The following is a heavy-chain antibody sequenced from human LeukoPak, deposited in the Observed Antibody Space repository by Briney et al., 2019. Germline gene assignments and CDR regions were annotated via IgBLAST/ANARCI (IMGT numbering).Heavy chain of an antibody. D-gene: IGHD5/OR15-5a*01. CDR1: GYSISSGYY. J-gene: IGHJ4*02. CDR3: ARVSVEGVDY. CDR2: IYHSGST. Sequence: PSETLSLTCAVSGYSISSGYYWGWIRQPPGKGLGWIGSIYHSGSTYYNPSLKSRVTISVDTSKNQFSLKLSSVTAADTAVYYCARVSVEGVDYWAREPWSPSPQ. V-gene: IGHV4-38-2*01.